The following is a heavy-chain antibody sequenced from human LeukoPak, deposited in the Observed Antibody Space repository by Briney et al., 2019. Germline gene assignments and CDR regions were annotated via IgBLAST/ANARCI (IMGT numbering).Heavy chain of an antibody. D-gene: IGHD1-1*01. CDR3: AKSPGSLFYFDF. Sequence: GGSLRLSCAASGFTFSTYAMSLVRQAPGKGLEWVSSIFGNGGSTYYADSVKGRFTISRDNSKNTLYLQMNSLRAEDTAVYYCAKSPGSLFYFDFWGQGTLVTVSS. CDR2: IFGNGGST. J-gene: IGHJ4*02. V-gene: IGHV3-23*01. CDR1: GFTFSTYA.